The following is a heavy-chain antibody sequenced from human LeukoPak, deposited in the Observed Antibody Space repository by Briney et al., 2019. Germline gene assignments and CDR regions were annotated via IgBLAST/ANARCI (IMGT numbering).Heavy chain of an antibody. CDR3: ARGSNTAVWY. J-gene: IGHJ4*02. CDR1: GGSFSGYY. D-gene: IGHD5-18*01. Sequence: SETLSLTCAVYGGSFSGYYWSWIRQPPGKGLEWIGEINHSGSTNYNPSLKSRVTISVDTSKNQFSLKLSSVTAADTAVYYCARGSNTAVWYWGQGTLVTVSS. CDR2: INHSGST. V-gene: IGHV4-34*01.